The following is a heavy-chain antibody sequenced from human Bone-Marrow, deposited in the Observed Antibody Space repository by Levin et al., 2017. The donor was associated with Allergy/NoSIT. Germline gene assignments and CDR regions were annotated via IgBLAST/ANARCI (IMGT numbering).Heavy chain of an antibody. CDR3: AKRESSSSSWNAFDI. Sequence: PGESLKISCAASGFAFGRYAMTWVRQAPGEGLEWVSAISSGGSTYYADSVRGRFTISRDNSRDTLYLQMNSLRAEDTAVYYCAKRESSSSSWNAFDIWGQGTMVTVSS. CDR2: ISSGGST. CDR1: GFAFGRYA. J-gene: IGHJ3*02. D-gene: IGHD6-6*01. V-gene: IGHV3-23*01.